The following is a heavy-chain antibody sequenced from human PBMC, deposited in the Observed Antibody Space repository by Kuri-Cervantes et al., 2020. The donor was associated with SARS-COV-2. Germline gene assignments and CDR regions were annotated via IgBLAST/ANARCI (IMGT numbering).Heavy chain of an antibody. CDR3: ARVGYSSGRHDY. V-gene: IGHV4-59*12. Sequence: SETLSLTCTVSGGSISSYYWSWIRQPPGKGLEWIGYIYCSGSTNYNPSLKSRVTISVDTSKNQFSLKLSSVTAADTAVYYCARVGYSSGRHDYWGQGTLVTVSS. CDR2: IYCSGST. D-gene: IGHD5-18*01. CDR1: GGSISSYY. J-gene: IGHJ4*02.